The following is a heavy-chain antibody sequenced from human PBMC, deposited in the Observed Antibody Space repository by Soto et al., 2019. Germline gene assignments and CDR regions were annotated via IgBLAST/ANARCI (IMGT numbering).Heavy chain of an antibody. CDR3: ARAWPSVDSYGSGVMDV. CDR2: IYHSGST. J-gene: IGHJ6*02. D-gene: IGHD5-18*01. CDR1: GGSISSSNW. Sequence: QVQLQESGPGLVKPSGTLSVTCAVSGGSISSSNWWNWVRQPPGKGLEWIGEIYHSGSTNYNPSLWSRVTISLDKSKNQCSLRVKSVTAADTAEYYCARAWPSVDSYGSGVMDVWGQGTTVTVSS. V-gene: IGHV4-4*02.